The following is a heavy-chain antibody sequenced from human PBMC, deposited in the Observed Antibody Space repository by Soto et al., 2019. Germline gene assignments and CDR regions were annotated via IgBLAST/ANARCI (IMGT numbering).Heavy chain of an antibody. Sequence: QVQLVQSGAEVKKPGSSVKVFCKASGGTFSNYTISWVRQAPGQGLEWMGGIIPVFGTTDYEQKFQGRVMTTADGSTSTAYMKLSRLRSAASPVYYCARSSPYIVVRKPTGNQDYYVMDVRGQGTTVTVSS. D-gene: IGHD2-2*01. CDR1: GGTFSNYT. V-gene: IGHV1-69*01. CDR2: IIPVFGTT. J-gene: IGHJ6*02. CDR3: ARSSPYIVVRKPTGNQDYYVMDV.